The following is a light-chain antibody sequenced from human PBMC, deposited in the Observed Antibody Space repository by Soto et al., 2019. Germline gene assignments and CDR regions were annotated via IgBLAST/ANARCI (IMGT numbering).Light chain of an antibody. V-gene: IGKV1-39*01. CDR2: AAS. J-gene: IGKJ5*01. CDR1: QSISNY. Sequence: DIQMTQSPSSVSASVGDRVISTCRASQSISNYLNWYQQKPGKAPKLLIFAASSLQSGVPSRFSGSGSGTNFTLTISSLQPEDFAAYYCQQSYSAPITFGQGTRLEIK. CDR3: QQSYSAPIT.